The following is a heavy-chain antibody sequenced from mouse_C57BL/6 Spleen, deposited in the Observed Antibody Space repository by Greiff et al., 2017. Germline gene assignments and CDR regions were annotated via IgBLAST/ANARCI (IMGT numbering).Heavy chain of an antibody. V-gene: IGHV1-82*01. CDR1: GYAFSSSW. CDR3: ARDEGCYCFDV. CDR2: IYPGDGDT. Sequence: VQLVESGPELVKPGASVKFSCKASGYAFSSSWMNWVKQRPGQGLEWIGRIYPGDGDTNYTGKFKGKATLTADKSSCTSYMRLSSLASEDSAVYFCARDEGCYCFDVWGTGTTVTVSS. D-gene: IGHD1-1*02. J-gene: IGHJ1*03.